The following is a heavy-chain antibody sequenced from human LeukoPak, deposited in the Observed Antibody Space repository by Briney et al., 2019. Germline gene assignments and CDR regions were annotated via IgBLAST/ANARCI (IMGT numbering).Heavy chain of an antibody. V-gene: IGHV3-13*01. CDR1: GFTFSSYD. D-gene: IGHD4-17*01. J-gene: IGHJ4*02. CDR3: ARGGGDYASFDY. CDR2: IGTAGDT. Sequence: GGSLRLSCAASGFTFSSYDMHWVRQATGKGLEWVSAIGTAGDTYYPGSVKGRFTISRENAKNSLYLQMNSLRAGDTAVYYCARGGGDYASFDYWGQGTLVTVSS.